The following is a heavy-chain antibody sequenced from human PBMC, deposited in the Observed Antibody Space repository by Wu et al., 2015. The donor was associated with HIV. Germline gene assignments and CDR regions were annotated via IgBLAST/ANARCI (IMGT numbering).Heavy chain of an antibody. J-gene: IGHJ4*02. V-gene: IGHV1-69*05. CDR3: ARNGKAAAGPSNFDY. Sequence: QVQLVQSGAEVKKPGASVKVSCKASRYTFSGYYMHWVRQAPGQGLEWMGGIIPIFGTANYAQKFQGRVTMTTDTSTSTAYMELRSLRSDDTAVYYCARNGKAAAGPSNFDYWGQGTLVTVSS. CDR2: IIPIFGTA. CDR1: RYTFSGYY. D-gene: IGHD6-13*01.